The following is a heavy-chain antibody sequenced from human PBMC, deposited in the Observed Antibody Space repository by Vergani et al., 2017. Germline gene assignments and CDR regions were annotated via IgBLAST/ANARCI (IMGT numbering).Heavy chain of an antibody. J-gene: IGHJ3*02. CDR1: GFTFSSYG. D-gene: IGHD6-13*01. CDR2: ISYDGRNN. Sequence: QVQLVESGGGVVQPGRSLRLSCAASGFTFSSYGMHWVRQAPGKGLEWVAVISYDGRNNYYADSVKGRFTISRDNSKNSLYLQMNSLRAEDTAVYYCAKSIAAAGTKADAFDIWGQGTMVTVSS. V-gene: IGHV3-30*18. CDR3: AKSIAAAGTKADAFDI.